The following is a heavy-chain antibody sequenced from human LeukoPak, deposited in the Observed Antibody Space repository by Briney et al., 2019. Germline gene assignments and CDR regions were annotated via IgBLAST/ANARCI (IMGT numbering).Heavy chain of an antibody. CDR2: IIPIFGTA. CDR3: ARDRNYNCGGDCYTFDY. Sequence: SVKVSCKASGGTFSSYAISWVRQAPGQGLEWMGGIIPIFGTANYAQKFQGRVTITADESTSAAYMELSSLRSEDTAVYYCARDRNYNCGGDCYTFDYWGQGTLVTVSS. CDR1: GGTFSSYA. D-gene: IGHD2-21*01. V-gene: IGHV1-69*01. J-gene: IGHJ4*02.